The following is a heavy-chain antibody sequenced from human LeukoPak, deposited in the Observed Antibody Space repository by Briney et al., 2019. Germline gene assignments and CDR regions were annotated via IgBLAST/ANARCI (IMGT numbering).Heavy chain of an antibody. J-gene: IGHJ2*01. CDR3: VVVVVPAAVWQFDL. CDR2: IWPDGNKK. D-gene: IGHD2-2*01. Sequence: GGSLRLSCATSGFIFSHYDFHWVRQAPGKGLEWVAVIWPDGNKKYYADSVKGRFTVSKDNSENTVYLQMNSLRAEDTAMYYCVVVVVPAAVWQFDLWGRGTQVTVSS. V-gene: IGHV3-33*01. CDR1: GFIFSHYD.